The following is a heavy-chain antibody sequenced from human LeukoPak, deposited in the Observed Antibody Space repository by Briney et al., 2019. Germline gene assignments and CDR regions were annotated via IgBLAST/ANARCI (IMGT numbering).Heavy chain of an antibody. J-gene: IGHJ5*02. CDR1: DGSISSGYYY. D-gene: IGHD3-10*01. CDR3: AREGLNMVRGVIPKEAWGWFDP. V-gene: IGHV4-39*07. CDR2: IYYSGTT. Sequence: PSETLSLTCSVSDGSISSGYYYWAWIRQPPGTGPEWIGSIYYSGTTYPNSSLKSRVTISVDTSKNQFSLKLRSVTAADTAVYYCAREGLNMVRGVIPKEAWGWFDPWGQGTLVTVSS.